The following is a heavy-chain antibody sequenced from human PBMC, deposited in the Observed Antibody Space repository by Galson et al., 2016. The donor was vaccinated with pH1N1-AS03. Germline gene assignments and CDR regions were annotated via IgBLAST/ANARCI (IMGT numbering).Heavy chain of an antibody. CDR3: ARGLESYTSPPFCCRGSGPPVTSSSTTAQALLLFPLSSKTSSTSTGTAGWGCQVKDYF. V-gene: IGHV3-21*01. CDR2: ISNANIYI. J-gene: IGHJ1*01. Sequence: SLRLSCAASGFTFSSYNMHWVRQAPGKGLEWVSSISNANIYIYYADSVKGRFTISRENAKKTLYLEMNSLRAEDTAVYYCARGLESYTSPPFCCRGSGPPVTSSSTTAQALLLFPLSSKTSSTSTGTAGWGCQVKDYF. D-gene: IGHD6-6*01. CDR1: GFTFSSYN.